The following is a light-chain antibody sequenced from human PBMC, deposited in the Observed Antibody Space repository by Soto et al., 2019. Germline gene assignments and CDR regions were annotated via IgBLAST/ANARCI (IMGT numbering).Light chain of an antibody. CDR3: CSYAGSYIYF. CDR2: DVS. J-gene: IGLJ1*01. CDR1: SSDVGGYNY. Sequence: QSALTQPRSVSGSPGQSVTISCTGASSDVGGYNYVSWYQQHAGKAPKLMIYDVSKRPSGVPDRFSASKSGNTASLTISGLQAEDEADYYCCSYAGSYIYFFGTGTKLTVL. V-gene: IGLV2-11*01.